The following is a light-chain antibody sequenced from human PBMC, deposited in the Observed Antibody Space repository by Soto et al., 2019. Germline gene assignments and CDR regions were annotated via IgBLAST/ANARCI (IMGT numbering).Light chain of an antibody. CDR2: AAS. J-gene: IGKJ1*01. CDR1: QNIGVY. CDR3: HQTAANPWT. Sequence: DIRMNQSPSSLSASVGDRVTITCRASQNIGVYLNWYQKKPGKAPKLLIHAASSLHSGVPSTFSGSGSGTDFALTISSLQPEDFATYYCHQTAANPWTFAQGTKVDIK. V-gene: IGKV1-39*01.